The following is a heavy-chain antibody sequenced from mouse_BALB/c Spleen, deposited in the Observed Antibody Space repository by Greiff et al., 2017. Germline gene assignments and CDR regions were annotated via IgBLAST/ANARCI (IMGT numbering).Heavy chain of an antibody. V-gene: IGHV1-7*01. J-gene: IGHJ4*01. CDR2: INPSTGYT. CDR1: GYTFTSYW. CDR3: ARGVAQRYYAMDY. D-gene: IGHD1-1*02. Sequence: QVQLQQSGAELAKPGASVKMSCKASGYTFTSYWMHWVKQRPGQGLEWIGYINPSTGYTEYNQKFKDKVTLTADKSSSTAYMQLSSLTSEDSAVYYCARGVAQRYYAMDYWGQGTSVTVSS.